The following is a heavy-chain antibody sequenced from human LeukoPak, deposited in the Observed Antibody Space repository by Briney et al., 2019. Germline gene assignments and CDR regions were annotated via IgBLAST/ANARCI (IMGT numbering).Heavy chain of an antibody. Sequence: GGSLRLSCVVSGLSFSDSYMTWIRQTPGMGLESLAYISGSGHDIYYADSVKGRFTISRDNAKNSLYLQMNSLRPEDTALYYCSTGPRSLIYWGHGTLVTVS. V-gene: IGHV3-11*01. CDR3: STGPRSLIY. CDR2: ISGSGHDI. J-gene: IGHJ4*01. CDR1: GLSFSDSY.